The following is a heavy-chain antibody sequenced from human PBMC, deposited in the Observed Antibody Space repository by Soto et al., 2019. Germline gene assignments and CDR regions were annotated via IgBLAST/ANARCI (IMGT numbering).Heavy chain of an antibody. CDR1: GHTLINYY. D-gene: IGHD3-22*01. V-gene: IGHV1-46*01. CDR2: IDPSGNGT. J-gene: IGHJ4*02. Sequence: GASVKVSCKTSGHTLINYYMHWVRQAPGQGLDWLGKIDPSGNGTSYAERFQGRITLTSDTSTKTVYVELSSLRSEDTAIYYCAINYYHSSGYLYWGQGTLVTVSS. CDR3: AINYYHSSGYLY.